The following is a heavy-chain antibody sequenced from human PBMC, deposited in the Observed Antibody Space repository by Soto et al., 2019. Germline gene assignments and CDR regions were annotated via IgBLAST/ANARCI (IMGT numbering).Heavy chain of an antibody. CDR2: ISGSGGST. V-gene: IGHV3-23*01. CDR1: GFTFSSYA. D-gene: IGHD6-13*01. J-gene: IGHJ4*02. CDR3: AKVVTFGIAAAGPLFDY. Sequence: GGSLRLSGAASGFTFSSYAMGGVRQAPGKGLEWVSAISGSGGSTYYADSVKCRFTISRDNSKNTLYLQMHSLRAEDTAVYYCAKVVTFGIAAAGPLFDYWGQGTLVTVSS.